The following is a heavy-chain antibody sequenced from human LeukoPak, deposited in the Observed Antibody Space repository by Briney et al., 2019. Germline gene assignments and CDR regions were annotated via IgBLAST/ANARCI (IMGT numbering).Heavy chain of an antibody. D-gene: IGHD3-3*01. V-gene: IGHV3-33*08. Sequence: GGSLRLSCAASGFTFSSYGMHWVRQAPGKGLEWVAFIRYDGGNKYYADSVKGRFTISRDNSKNTLYLQMNSLRAEDTAVYYCARLREIPVFGVVTKSTSYFDYWGQGTLVTVSS. CDR3: ARLREIPVFGVVTKSTSYFDY. CDR2: IRYDGGNK. CDR1: GFTFSSYG. J-gene: IGHJ4*02.